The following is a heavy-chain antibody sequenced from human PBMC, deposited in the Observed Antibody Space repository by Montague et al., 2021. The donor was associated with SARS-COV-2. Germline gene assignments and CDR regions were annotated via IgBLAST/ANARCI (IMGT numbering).Heavy chain of an antibody. J-gene: IGHJ6*02. V-gene: IGHV4-59*13. D-gene: IGHD2-2*01. CDR3: ARDSLVASYYYYGVDV. CDR2: IYSSGST. Sequence: SETLSLTCTVSGGSISGYYWNWIRQPPGKGLGWIGYIYSSGSTXXXPSXXXRVTMSVDTSKNQLSLNLSSVTAADTAVYYCARDSLVASYYYYGVDVWGQGTTVTVAS. CDR1: GGSISGYY.